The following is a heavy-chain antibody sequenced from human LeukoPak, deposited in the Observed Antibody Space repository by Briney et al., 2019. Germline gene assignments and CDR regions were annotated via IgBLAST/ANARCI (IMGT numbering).Heavy chain of an antibody. J-gene: IGHJ3*02. Sequence: SGTLSLTCGVSGASISNGYWWSWVRQPPGKGLEFIGEISHSGSTTNYNPSLKSRVTISLDKSKNQFSLSLNSVTAADTAVYYCARQTGPYSKGAFDIWGQGTMVTVSS. CDR1: GASISNGYW. D-gene: IGHD3-9*01. CDR3: ARQTGPYSKGAFDI. V-gene: IGHV4-4*02. CDR2: ISHSGSTT.